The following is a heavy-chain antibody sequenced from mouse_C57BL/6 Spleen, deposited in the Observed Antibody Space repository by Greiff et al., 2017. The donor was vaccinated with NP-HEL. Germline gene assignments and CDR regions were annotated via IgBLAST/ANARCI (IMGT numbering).Heavy chain of an antibody. D-gene: IGHD4-1*01. J-gene: IGHJ1*03. Sequence: EVMLVESGEGFVKPGGSLKLSCAASGFTFSSYAMSWVRQTPEKRLEWVAYISSGGDYIYYADTVKGRFTISRDNARNTLYLQMSSLKAEDTAMYYCTRDNWDGYFDVWGTGTTVTVSS. CDR1: GFTFSSYA. CDR2: ISSGGDYI. V-gene: IGHV5-9-1*02. CDR3: TRDNWDGYFDV.